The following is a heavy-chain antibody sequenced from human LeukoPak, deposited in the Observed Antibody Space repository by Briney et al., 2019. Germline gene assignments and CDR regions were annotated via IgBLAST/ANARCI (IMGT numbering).Heavy chain of an antibody. CDR3: ARDSIIVSVGAFDI. CDR2: ISSNGGST. Sequence: GGSLRLSCAASGFTFSHYAMHWVRQAPGKGLEYVSAISSNGGSTYYANSVKGRFTISRDNSKNTLYLQMGSLRAEHMGVYYCARDSIIVSVGAFDIWGQGTMVIVSS. J-gene: IGHJ3*02. CDR1: GFTFSHYA. V-gene: IGHV3-64*01. D-gene: IGHD2-15*01.